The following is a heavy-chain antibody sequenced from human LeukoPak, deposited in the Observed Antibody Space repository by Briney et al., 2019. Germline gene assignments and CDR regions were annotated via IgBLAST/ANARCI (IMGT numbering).Heavy chain of an antibody. Sequence: ESGPTLVKPTQTLTLTCTFSGFSLTTSGVGVGWIRQPPGKALEWLALIYWDGDKNYSPSLRSRLTITKDTSKNQVVLTMTNMDPVDTATYYCAHTEPEYDILTGYGNGGDRFDYWGQGTLVTVSS. D-gene: IGHD3-9*01. CDR2: IYWDGDK. V-gene: IGHV2-5*02. CDR1: GFSLTTSGVG. J-gene: IGHJ4*02. CDR3: AHTEPEYDILTGYGNGGDRFDY.